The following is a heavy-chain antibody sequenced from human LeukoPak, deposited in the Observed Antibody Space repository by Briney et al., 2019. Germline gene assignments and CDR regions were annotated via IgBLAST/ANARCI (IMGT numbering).Heavy chain of an antibody. D-gene: IGHD6-13*01. CDR3: ARLRAVTRSSSWLQVRRRFDY. Sequence: SETLSLTCTVSGGSISSSSYYWSWIRQPPGKGLEWIGEINHSGSTNYNPSLKSRVTISVDTSKNQFSLKLSSVTAADTAVYYCARLRAVTRSSSWLQVRRRFDYWGQGTLVTVSS. CDR1: GGSISSSSYY. V-gene: IGHV4-39*07. J-gene: IGHJ4*02. CDR2: INHSGST.